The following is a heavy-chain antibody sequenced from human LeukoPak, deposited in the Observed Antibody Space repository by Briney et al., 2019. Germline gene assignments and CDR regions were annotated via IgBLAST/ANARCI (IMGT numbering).Heavy chain of an antibody. CDR2: IRYDGRNK. CDR1: GLTFSSLG. CDR3: SGEFWSGHSVAFDS. J-gene: IGHJ3*02. Sequence: PGESLTHSRAASGLTFSSLGVHWVRQPTGKGLEWGAFIRYDGRNKYYADCVKGRFTISRDNSKNTLYLQMNSLRAEDTAVYYCSGEFWSGHSVAFDSGGQGTMVTVSS. V-gene: IGHV3-30*02. D-gene: IGHD3-3*01.